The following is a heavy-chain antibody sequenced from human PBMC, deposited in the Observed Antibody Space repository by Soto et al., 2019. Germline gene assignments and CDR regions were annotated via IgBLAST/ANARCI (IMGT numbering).Heavy chain of an antibody. CDR3: ARGYYYDSSGYYYVGGWFDP. J-gene: IGHJ5*02. Sequence: ASVKVSCKASGYTFTSYGISWVRQAPGQGLEWMGWISAYNGNTNYAQKLQGRVTMTTDTSTSTAYMELRSLRSDDTAVYYCARGYYYDSSGYYYVGGWFDPWGQGTLVTSPQ. D-gene: IGHD3-22*01. V-gene: IGHV1-18*01. CDR2: ISAYNGNT. CDR1: GYTFTSYG.